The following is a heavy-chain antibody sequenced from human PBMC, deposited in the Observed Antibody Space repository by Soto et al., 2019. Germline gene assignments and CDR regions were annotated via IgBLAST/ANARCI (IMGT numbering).Heavy chain of an antibody. CDR1: GYTFTGYY. CDR3: ARELLYYYYVLDV. CDR2: INPNSGGT. D-gene: IGHD1-26*01. J-gene: IGHJ6*02. V-gene: IGHV1-2*04. Sequence: ASVKVSCKASGYTFTGYYMHWVRQAPGQGLEWMGWINPNSGGTNYAQKFQGWVTMTRDTSISTAYMELSRLRSDDTAVYYCARELLYYYYVLDVWGQGTTVTVSS.